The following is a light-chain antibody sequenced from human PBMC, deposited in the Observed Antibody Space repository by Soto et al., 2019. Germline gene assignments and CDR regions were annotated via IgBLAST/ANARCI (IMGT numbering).Light chain of an antibody. CDR3: CSYAGTNTVV. J-gene: IGLJ2*01. V-gene: IGLV2-23*01. CDR2: EAT. Sequence: QSALTQPASVSGSPGQSITISCTGSSSDVGSYNLVSWYQQHPGTAPRLLLYEATKRPPGVSSRFSGSKSGNTASLTISGLQSEDEADYYFCSYAGTNTVVFGGGTKLTVL. CDR1: SSDVGSYNL.